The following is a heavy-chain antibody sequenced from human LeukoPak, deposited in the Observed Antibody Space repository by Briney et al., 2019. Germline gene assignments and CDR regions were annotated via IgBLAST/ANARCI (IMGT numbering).Heavy chain of an antibody. CDR3: ARGYGGNSAYFDY. CDR1: QFTFSSYW. J-gene: IGHJ4*02. Sequence: PEGSLRLSCAASQFTFSSYWMSWVRQAPGKGLEWVADIKQDGSEKYYVDSVTGRFTISRDNAKNSLYLQMNSLRAEDTAVYYCARGYGGNSAYFDYWGQGTLVTVSS. CDR2: IKQDGSEK. D-gene: IGHD4-23*01. V-gene: IGHV3-7*05.